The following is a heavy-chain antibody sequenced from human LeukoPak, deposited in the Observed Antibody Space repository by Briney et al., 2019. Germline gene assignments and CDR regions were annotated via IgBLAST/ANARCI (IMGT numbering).Heavy chain of an antibody. CDR2: ISGSGGST. CDR1: GFTFSSYA. D-gene: IGHD6-6*01. V-gene: IGHV3-23*01. J-gene: IGHJ4*02. Sequence: GGSLRLSCAASGFTFSSYAMSWVRQAPGKGLGGVSAISGSGGSTYYADSVKGRFTISRDNSKNTLYLQMNSLRAEDTAVYYCARGNRYSSSSTDYWGQGTLVTVSS. CDR3: ARGNRYSSSSTDY.